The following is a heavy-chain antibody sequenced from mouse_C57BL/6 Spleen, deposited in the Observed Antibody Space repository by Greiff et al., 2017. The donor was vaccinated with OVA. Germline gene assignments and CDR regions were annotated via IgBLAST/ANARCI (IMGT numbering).Heavy chain of an antibody. CDR2: IWSDGSP. V-gene: IGHV2-6-1*01. Sequence: VQVVESGPGLVAPSQSLSITCTVSGFSLTSYGVHWVRQPPGKGLEWLVVIWSDGSPTYNSALKSRLSISKDNSKSQVFVKMNSLQTDDTAMYDCDRHYDYYAMDYWGQGTPVTVSA. J-gene: IGHJ4*01. CDR3: DRHYDYYAMDY. CDR1: GFSLTSYG.